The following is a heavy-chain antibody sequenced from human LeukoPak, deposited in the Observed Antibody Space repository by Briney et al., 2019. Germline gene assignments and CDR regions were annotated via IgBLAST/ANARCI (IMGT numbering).Heavy chain of an antibody. J-gene: IGHJ4*02. CDR2: INPNSGGT. D-gene: IGHD4-17*01. CDR1: GYTFTKYY. Sequence: ASVKVSCKASGYTFTKYYIHWVRQAPGQGLEWMGWINPNSGGTNYAQKFQGRVTMTRDTSISTAYMELSRLRSDDTAVYYCARMTTVMVAPFDYWGQGTLVTVSS. CDR3: ARMTTVMVAPFDY. V-gene: IGHV1-2*02.